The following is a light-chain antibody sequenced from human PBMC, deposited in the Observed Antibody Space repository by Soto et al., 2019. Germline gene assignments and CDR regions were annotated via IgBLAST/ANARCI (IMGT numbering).Light chain of an antibody. CDR1: QSVTNNY. CDR2: GAS. CDR3: QQYGSSPIT. Sequence: EIVLTQSPGTLSLSPGERATLSCRASQSVTNNYLAWYQQKPGQAPRLLIYGASRRATAIPDRFSGSGSGTDFTLTISRLEPEDFAVFYCQQYGSSPITFGQGTRLEIK. V-gene: IGKV3-20*01. J-gene: IGKJ5*01.